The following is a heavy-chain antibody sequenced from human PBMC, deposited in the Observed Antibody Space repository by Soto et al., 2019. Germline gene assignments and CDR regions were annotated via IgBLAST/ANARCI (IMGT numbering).Heavy chain of an antibody. Sequence: SETLSLTFAISGDSLSSNIAAWDWIRQSPSRGLEWQGMTYYKCKWNKDYPLSVERRITNNPHTSKNQFYLHAYCVTPQHVVVYYCTGITWFRGMDVWGQGTPVTVSS. CDR3: TGITWFRGMDV. V-gene: IGHV6-1*01. CDR1: GDSLSSNIAA. CDR2: TYYKCKWNK. D-gene: IGHD3-10*01. J-gene: IGHJ6*02.